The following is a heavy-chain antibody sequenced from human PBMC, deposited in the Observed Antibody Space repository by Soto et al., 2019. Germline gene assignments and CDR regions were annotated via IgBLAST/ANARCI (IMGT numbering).Heavy chain of an antibody. V-gene: IGHV3-23*01. CDR2: ISGSGGNT. CDR3: AKEMGDYYDSSGSWFDP. J-gene: IGHJ5*02. Sequence: GCLRHSCTASGCTFSSYVMSWVRQAPGKGLEWVSAISGSGGNTYYADSVKGRFTISRDNSKNTLFLQMNSLRAEDTALYFCAKEMGDYYDSSGSWFDPWGQGTLVTVSS. CDR1: GCTFSSYV. D-gene: IGHD3-22*01.